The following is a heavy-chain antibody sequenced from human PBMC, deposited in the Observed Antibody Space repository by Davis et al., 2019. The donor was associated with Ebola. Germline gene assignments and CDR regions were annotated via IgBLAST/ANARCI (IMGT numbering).Heavy chain of an antibody. Sequence: GESLKISCAASGFTISNNAMHWVRQAPGKGLEWVTDIAYDGRYESYAESVKGRFTISRDNSKSTLYLQMNSLRLEDTAVYYCVRDYNDGIGRFDYWGQGTLVTVSS. J-gene: IGHJ4*02. CDR1: GFTISNNA. D-gene: IGHD3-16*01. CDR2: IAYDGRYE. V-gene: IGHV3-30*04. CDR3: VRDYNDGIGRFDY.